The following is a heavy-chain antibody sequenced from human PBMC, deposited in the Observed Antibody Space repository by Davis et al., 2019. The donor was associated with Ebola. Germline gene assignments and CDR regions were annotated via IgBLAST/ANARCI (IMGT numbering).Heavy chain of an antibody. D-gene: IGHD6-13*01. CDR3: ARGRSSWYVKPPIAAAGYYGMDV. V-gene: IGHV1-2*04. Sequence: ASVKVSCKASGYTFTGYYMHWVRQAPGQGLEWMGWINPNSGGTNYAQKFQGWVTMTRDTPISTAYMELSSLRSEDTAVYYCARGRSSWYVKPPIAAAGYYGMDVWGQGTTVTVSS. CDR1: GYTFTGYY. J-gene: IGHJ6*02. CDR2: INPNSGGT.